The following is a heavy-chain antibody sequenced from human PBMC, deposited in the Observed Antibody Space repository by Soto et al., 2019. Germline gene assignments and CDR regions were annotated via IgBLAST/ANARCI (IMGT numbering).Heavy chain of an antibody. CDR3: ASQSTVTKKYYYMDV. Sequence: SETLSLTCTVSGGSISSGGYYWSWIRQHPGKGLEWIGYIYYSGSTYYNPSLKSRVTISVDTSKNQFSLKLSSVTAADTAVYYCASQSTVTKKYYYMDVWGKGTTVTVSS. J-gene: IGHJ6*03. CDR2: IYYSGST. V-gene: IGHV4-31*03. D-gene: IGHD4-17*01. CDR1: GGSISSGGYY.